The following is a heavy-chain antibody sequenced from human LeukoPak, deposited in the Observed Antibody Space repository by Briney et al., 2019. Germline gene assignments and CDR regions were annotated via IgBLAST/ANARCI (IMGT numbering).Heavy chain of an antibody. CDR1: GFTFNNYG. D-gene: IGHD6-13*01. CDR2: ISYDGSSK. CDR3: AKDQDVAAAGTWGSIDY. J-gene: IGHJ4*02. Sequence: GGSLRLSCTASGFTFNNYGMHWVRQAPGKGLEWVAVISYDGSSKYYVDSVKGRFTISRDNSKNTLHLQMNSLRAEDTAVYYCAKDQDVAAAGTWGSIDYWGQGTLVTVSS. V-gene: IGHV3-30*18.